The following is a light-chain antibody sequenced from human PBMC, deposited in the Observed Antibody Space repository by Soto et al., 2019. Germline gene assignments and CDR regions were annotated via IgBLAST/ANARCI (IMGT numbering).Light chain of an antibody. CDR3: QQYGSSPWT. V-gene: IGKV3-20*01. CDR1: QSVSSSY. CDR2: GAS. Sequence: EIVLTQSPGTLSLSPGERATLSCRASQSVSSSYLAWYQQKPGHAPRLLIYGASSGANGIPDRFSGSGSGTDFTLTISRREPEDFAVYYCQQYGSSPWTFGQGNKVEIK. J-gene: IGKJ1*01.